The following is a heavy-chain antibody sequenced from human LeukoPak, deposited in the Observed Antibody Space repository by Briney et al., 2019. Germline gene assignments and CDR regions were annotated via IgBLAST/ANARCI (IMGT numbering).Heavy chain of an antibody. J-gene: IGHJ6*02. CDR1: GFTFSSYS. CDR3: AKSLWPYYYGSGSYYQADYYYYGMDV. CDR2: ISGSGGST. V-gene: IGHV3-23*01. D-gene: IGHD3-10*01. Sequence: GGSLRLSCAASGFTFSSYSMSWVRQAPGKGLEWVSAISGSGGSTYYADSVKGRFTISRDNSKNTLHLQMNRLRAEQTAVYYCAKSLWPYYYGSGSYYQADYYYYGMDVWGQGTTVTVSS.